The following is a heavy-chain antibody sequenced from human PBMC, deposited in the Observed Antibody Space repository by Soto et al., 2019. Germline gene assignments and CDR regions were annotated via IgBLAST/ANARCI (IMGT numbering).Heavy chain of an antibody. CDR1: GGSISSSGYY. V-gene: IGHV4-39*01. CDR3: ARQFGYSYGSIDY. D-gene: IGHD5-18*01. Sequence: SETLSLTCTVSGGSISSSGYYWGWIRQPPGKGLECIGTIYYSGSTYYNPSLKSRVTISVDTSKDQFSLKLNSVTAADTAVYYCARQFGYSYGSIDYWGQGTLVTVSS. CDR2: IYYSGST. J-gene: IGHJ4*02.